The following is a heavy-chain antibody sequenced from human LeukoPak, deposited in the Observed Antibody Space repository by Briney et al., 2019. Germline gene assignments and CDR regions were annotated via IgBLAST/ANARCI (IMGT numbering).Heavy chain of an antibody. CDR2: ISSSSSTI. J-gene: IGHJ4*02. V-gene: IGHV3-48*04. D-gene: IGHD6-19*01. CDR1: GFSFSSYS. CDR3: ARVGRSGWTVDY. Sequence: SGGSLRLSCVASGFSFSSYSTNWVRQAPGKGLEWVSYISSSSSTIYYADSVKGRFTVSRDNAKNSVYLQMNSLRAEDTAVYYCARVGRSGWTVDYWGQGPLVTVSS.